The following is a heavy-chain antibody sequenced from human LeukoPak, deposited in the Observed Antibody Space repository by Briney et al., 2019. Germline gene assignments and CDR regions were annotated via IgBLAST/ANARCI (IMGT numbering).Heavy chain of an antibody. Sequence: GGSLRLSCAASGFTFSSYSMSWVRQAPGKGLEWISNIRTTAEGAKYAYYADSVKGRVTISRDDGKNTLYLHMNSLRDDDTAVYYCATDQRYAFDYWGQGILVTVSS. V-gene: IGHV3-48*02. D-gene: IGHD3-9*01. CDR1: GFTFSSYS. CDR3: ATDQRYAFDY. CDR2: IRTTAEGAKYA. J-gene: IGHJ4*02.